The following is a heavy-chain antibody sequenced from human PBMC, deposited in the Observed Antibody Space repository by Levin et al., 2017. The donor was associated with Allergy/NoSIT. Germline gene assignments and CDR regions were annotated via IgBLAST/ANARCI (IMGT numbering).Heavy chain of an antibody. Sequence: GESLKISCAASGFTFSSYAMSWVRQAPGKGLEWVSAISGSGGSTYYADSVKGRFTISRDNSKNTLYLQMNSLRAEDTAVYYCAKGADCSSTSCYSWVPSAKFDPWGQGTLVTVSS. D-gene: IGHD2-2*02. CDR2: ISGSGGST. V-gene: IGHV3-23*01. CDR3: AKGADCSSTSCYSWVPSAKFDP. J-gene: IGHJ5*02. CDR1: GFTFSSYA.